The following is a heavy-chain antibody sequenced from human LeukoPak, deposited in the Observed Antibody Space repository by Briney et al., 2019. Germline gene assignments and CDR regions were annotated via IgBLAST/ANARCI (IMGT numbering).Heavy chain of an antibody. J-gene: IGHJ4*02. CDR2: INYSGTT. Sequence: PSETLSLTCSASGGSISSSGYYWGWIRQPPGKGLERIASINYSGTTYYNPSLKSRVTISVDTSKNQFSLKLSSVTAADTAVYYCASLVALGYCSSTSCYTFDYWGQGTLVTVSS. CDR3: ASLVALGYCSSTSCYTFDY. D-gene: IGHD2-2*02. V-gene: IGHV4-39*07. CDR1: GGSISSSGYY.